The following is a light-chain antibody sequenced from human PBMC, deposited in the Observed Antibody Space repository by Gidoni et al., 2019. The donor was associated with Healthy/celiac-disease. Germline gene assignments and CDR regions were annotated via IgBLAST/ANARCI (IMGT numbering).Light chain of an antibody. CDR2: QDS. V-gene: IGLV3-1*01. Sequence: SSELPQPPSVPVSPVQTASITCSGDKLGDKYACWYQQKPGQSPVLVIYQDSKRPSGIPERFSGSNSGNTATLTISGTQAMDEADYYCQAWDSSLVVFGGGTKLTVL. CDR3: QAWDSSLVV. CDR1: KLGDKY. J-gene: IGLJ2*01.